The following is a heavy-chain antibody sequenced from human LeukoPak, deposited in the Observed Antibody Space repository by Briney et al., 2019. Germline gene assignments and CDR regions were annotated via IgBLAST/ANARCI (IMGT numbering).Heavy chain of an antibody. D-gene: IGHD3-3*01. V-gene: IGHV7-4-1*02. CDR2: INTNTGNP. CDR3: AREAYYDFWSGTQNDY. Sequence: AASVKVSCKASGYTFTSYAMNWVRQAPGQGLEWMGWINTNTGNPTYAQGFTGRFVFSLDTSVSTAYLQISSLKAEDTAVYYCAREAYYDFWSGTQNDYWGQGTLVTVSS. J-gene: IGHJ4*02. CDR1: GYTFTSYA.